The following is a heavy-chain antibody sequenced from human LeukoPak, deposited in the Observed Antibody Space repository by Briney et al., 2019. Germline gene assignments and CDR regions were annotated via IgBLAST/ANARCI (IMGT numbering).Heavy chain of an antibody. CDR3: ARVRGIVVVPDP. D-gene: IGHD2-2*01. J-gene: IGHJ5*02. V-gene: IGHV4-31*03. CDR2: IYYSGST. CDR1: GGSISSGGYY. Sequence: SQTLSLTCTVSGGSISSGGYYLSWIRQHPGKGLEWIGYIYYSGSTYYNPSLKSRVTISVDTSKNQFSLKLSSVTAADTAVYYCARVRGIVVVPDPWGQGTLVTVSS.